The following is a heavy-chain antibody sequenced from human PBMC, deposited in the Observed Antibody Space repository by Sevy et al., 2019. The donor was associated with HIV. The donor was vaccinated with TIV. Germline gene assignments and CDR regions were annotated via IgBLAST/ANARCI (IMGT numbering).Heavy chain of an antibody. CDR3: TRLSGTSGWYLYSVDY. Sequence: SETLSLNCTVSGASINSYYWSWIRQPPGKGLEFIGYIYYIGSGNYNPSLKSRVTMAIDKSNNQFSLELSSVTAADTAVYYCTRLSGTSGWYLYSVDYWGLGTLVTVSS. V-gene: IGHV4-59*01. J-gene: IGHJ4*02. CDR2: IYYIGSG. D-gene: IGHD6-19*01. CDR1: GASINSYY.